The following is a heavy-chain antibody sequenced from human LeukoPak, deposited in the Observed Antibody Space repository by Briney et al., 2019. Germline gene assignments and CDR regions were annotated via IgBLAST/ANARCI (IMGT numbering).Heavy chain of an antibody. V-gene: IGHV6-1*01. D-gene: IGHD2-8*02. Sequence: SQTLSLTCAISGDSVSSNSAAWNWIRQSPSRGLEWLGRTYHRSEWYSESALSLKGRITVNPDTSKNQFSLQLNSVGPEDTAVYYCARTTGHFDYWGQGTLVTVSS. CDR3: ARTTGHFDY. CDR2: TYHRSEWYS. J-gene: IGHJ4*02. CDR1: GDSVSSNSAA.